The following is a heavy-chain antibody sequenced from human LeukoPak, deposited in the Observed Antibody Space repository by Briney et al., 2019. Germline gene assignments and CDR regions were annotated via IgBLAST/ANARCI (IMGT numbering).Heavy chain of an antibody. CDR2: ISSSSSYI. V-gene: IGHV3-21*01. CDR3: ARDLSGVTGYTYGRGIDY. J-gene: IGHJ4*02. Sequence: GGSLRLSCAASGFTFSSYSMNWVRQAPGEGLEWGSSISSSSSYIYHADSVKGRFTISRDNAKTSLYLQMNSLRAADTAVYYCARDLSGVTGYTYGRGIDYWGQGTPVTVSS. CDR1: GFTFSSYS. D-gene: IGHD5-18*01.